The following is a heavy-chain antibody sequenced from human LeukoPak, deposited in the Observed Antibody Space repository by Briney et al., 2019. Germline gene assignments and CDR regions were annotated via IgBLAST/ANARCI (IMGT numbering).Heavy chain of an antibody. CDR2: ISYSGTT. V-gene: IGHV4-39*02. J-gene: IGHJ4*02. Sequence: PSETLSLTCTVSSASISSSPYFWGCIRQSPGKGLEWIGSISYSGTTYYNPSLKSRVTISVDTSKNHFSLKLSSVTAADTAVYYCAANSADYNTLGSSYKVWGQGTLVTVSS. D-gene: IGHD3-10*01. CDR3: AANSADYNTLGSSYKV. CDR1: SASISSSPYF.